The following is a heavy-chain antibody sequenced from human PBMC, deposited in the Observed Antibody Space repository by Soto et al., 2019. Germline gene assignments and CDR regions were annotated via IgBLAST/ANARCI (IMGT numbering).Heavy chain of an antibody. Sequence: GGSLRLSCAASGFPFSSYGMHWVRQAPGKGLEWVAVISYDGSNKYDADSVKGRFTISRANSKDTLYLQMNSLSADDTAVYYCAQDLARYDSSGYYYASLDIWGQGTMVTVSS. CDR3: AQDLARYDSSGYYYASLDI. V-gene: IGHV3-30*18. CDR2: ISYDGSNK. CDR1: GFPFSSYG. J-gene: IGHJ3*02. D-gene: IGHD3-22*01.